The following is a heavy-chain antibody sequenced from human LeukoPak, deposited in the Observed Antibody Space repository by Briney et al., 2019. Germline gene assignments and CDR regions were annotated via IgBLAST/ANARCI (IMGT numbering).Heavy chain of an antibody. CDR1: GFTFSKSA. CDR2: ISTSGDNT. Sequence: GGSLRLSCAASGFTFSKSAMSWVRQAPGKGLEWVSAISTSGDNTYYADSVKGRITVSRDNSKNTLYLQMSSLRAEDTAVYYCARDRPYFDYWGQGTLATVSS. V-gene: IGHV3-23*01. J-gene: IGHJ4*02. CDR3: ARDRPYFDY.